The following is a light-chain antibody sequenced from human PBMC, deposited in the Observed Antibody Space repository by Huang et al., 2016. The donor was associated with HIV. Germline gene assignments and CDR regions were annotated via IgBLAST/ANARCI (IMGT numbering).Light chain of an antibody. CDR2: GAS. Sequence: EIVLTPSPGTLSLSPGERATLSCRASQRISSSSLAWYLQKPGQAPTLLIHGASTRATDIPDRLSGSGSGTDFTLTISRLEPEDFAVYYCHQYGSPPFTFGPGTKVDIK. V-gene: IGKV3-20*01. CDR3: HQYGSPPFT. J-gene: IGKJ3*01. CDR1: QRISSSS.